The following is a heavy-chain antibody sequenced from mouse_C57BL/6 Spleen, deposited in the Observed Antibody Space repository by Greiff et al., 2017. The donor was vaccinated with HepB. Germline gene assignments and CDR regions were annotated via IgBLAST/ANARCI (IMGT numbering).Heavy chain of an antibody. J-gene: IGHJ4*01. Sequence: EVMLVESGGGLVKPGGSLKLSCAASGFTFSSYAMSWVRQTPEKRLEWVATISDGGSYTYYPDNVKGRFTISRDNAKNNLYLQMSHLKSEDTAMYYCARDHEFITTVVATKGYARDYWGQGTSVTVSS. D-gene: IGHD1-1*01. CDR3: ARDHEFITTVVATKGYARDY. CDR1: GFTFSSYA. V-gene: IGHV5-4*01. CDR2: ISDGGSYT.